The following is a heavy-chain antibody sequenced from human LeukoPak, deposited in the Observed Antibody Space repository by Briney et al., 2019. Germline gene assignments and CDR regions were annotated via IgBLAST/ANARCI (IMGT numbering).Heavy chain of an antibody. D-gene: IGHD3-22*01. Sequence: PSETLSLTCAVYGGSFSGYYWSWIRQPPGKGLEWIGEINHSGSTNYNPSLKSRVTISVDTSKNQFSLKLSSVTAADTAVYYCARGRYXXDSSGYWYYFDXWGQGTLVTVSS. CDR1: GGSFSGYY. V-gene: IGHV4-34*01. CDR2: INHSGST. CDR3: ARGRYXXDSSGYWYYFDX. J-gene: IGHJ4*02.